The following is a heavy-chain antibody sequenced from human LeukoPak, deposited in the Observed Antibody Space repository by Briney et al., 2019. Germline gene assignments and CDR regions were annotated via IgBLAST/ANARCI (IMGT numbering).Heavy chain of an antibody. V-gene: IGHV3-23*01. CDR2: ISGSGGST. J-gene: IGHJ4*02. CDR1: GFTFSSYA. D-gene: IGHD3-16*02. CDR3: AKDRRLGELSPLWY. Sequence: GGSLRLSCAASGFTFSSYAVSWVRQAPGKGLEWVSSISGSGGSTYSADSVKGRFTISRDNSKNTLYLQMNSLRAEDTAVYYCAKDRRLGELSPLWYWGQGTLVTVSS.